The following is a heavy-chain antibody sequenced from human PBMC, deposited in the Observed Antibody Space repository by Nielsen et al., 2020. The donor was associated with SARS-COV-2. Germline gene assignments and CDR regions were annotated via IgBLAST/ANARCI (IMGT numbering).Heavy chain of an antibody. V-gene: IGHV3-7*05. J-gene: IGHJ4*02. CDR3: ARSIRGYSYGDDY. Sequence: GESLKISCAASGFTFSSYWMSWVRQAPGKGLEGVANIKQDGSEKYYVDSVKGRFTISRDNAKNSLYLQMNSLRAEDTAVYYCARSIRGYSYGDDYWGKGTLVTVSS. CDR1: GFTFSSYW. D-gene: IGHD5-18*01. CDR2: IKQDGSEK.